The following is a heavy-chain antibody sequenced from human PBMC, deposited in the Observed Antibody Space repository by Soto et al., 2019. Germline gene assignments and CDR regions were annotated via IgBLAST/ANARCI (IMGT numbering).Heavy chain of an antibody. Sequence: PSQTLSLTCAISGDSVSSNSAAWNWIRQSPSRGLEWLGRTYYRSKWYNDYAVSVKSRITINPDTSRNQFSLQLNSVTPEDTAVYFCASDRYANKYFDYWGQGTLVTVSS. J-gene: IGHJ4*02. CDR1: GDSVSSNSAA. CDR2: TYYRSKWYN. CDR3: ASDRYANKYFDY. D-gene: IGHD1-1*01. V-gene: IGHV6-1*01.